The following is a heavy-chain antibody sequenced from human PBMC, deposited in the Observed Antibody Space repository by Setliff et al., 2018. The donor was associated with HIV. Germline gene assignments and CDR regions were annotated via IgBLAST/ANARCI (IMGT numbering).Heavy chain of an antibody. CDR2: IYYSGST. CDR1: GGSISGSNYY. V-gene: IGHV4-39*01. J-gene: IGHJ4*02. D-gene: IGHD7-27*01. CDR3: ASLGMGSFGDY. Sequence: PSETLSLTCTVSGGSISGSNYYWGWIRQPPGKGLEWVGSIYYSGSTYYSPSLKSRVTISVDTSKNQFSLKLSSVTAADTAVYYCASLGMGSFGDYWGQGTLVTVSS.